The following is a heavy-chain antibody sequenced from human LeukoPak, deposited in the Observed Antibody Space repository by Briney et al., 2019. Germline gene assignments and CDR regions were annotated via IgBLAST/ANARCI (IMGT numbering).Heavy chain of an antibody. CDR2: IHYSGST. D-gene: IGHD3-22*01. CDR1: GDSISSSSHF. Sequence: PSETLSLTCTVSGDSISSSSHFWGWIRQPPGKGLEWIGSIHYSGSTYYNPSLKSRVTISVDTSKNQFSLKLSSVTAADTAVYYCARQLMIDYYYYYYYMDVWGRGTTVTISS. V-gene: IGHV4-39*01. J-gene: IGHJ6*03. CDR3: ARQLMIDYYYYYYYMDV.